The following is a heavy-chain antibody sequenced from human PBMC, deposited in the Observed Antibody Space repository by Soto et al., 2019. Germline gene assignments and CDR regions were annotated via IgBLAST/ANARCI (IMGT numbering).Heavy chain of an antibody. J-gene: IGHJ5*02. CDR1: GYTFTSYY. CDR3: ARDRSGIVVVVAATQVPWFDP. D-gene: IGHD2-15*01. V-gene: IGHV1-46*01. Sequence: ASVKVSCKASGYTFTSYYMHWVRQAPGQGLEWMGIINPSGGSTSYAQKFQGRVTMTRDTSTSTVYMELSSLRSEDTAVYYCARDRSGIVVVVAATQVPWFDPWGQGPLVTVSS. CDR2: INPSGGST.